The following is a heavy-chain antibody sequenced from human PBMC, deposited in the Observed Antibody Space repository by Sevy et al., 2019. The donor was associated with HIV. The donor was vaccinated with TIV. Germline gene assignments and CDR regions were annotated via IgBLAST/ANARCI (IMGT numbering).Heavy chain of an antibody. Sequence: GGSLRLSCVASGFPFSSYEMNWVRQAPGKGLEWISYISSSGSNIYYSDSVKGRFTISRNNAKNSLYLQMNSLRAEDTALYYCARDLPPSATTVAHFDYGGQGTLVTVSS. CDR1: GFPFSSYE. CDR2: ISSSGSNI. J-gene: IGHJ4*02. V-gene: IGHV3-48*03. CDR3: ARDLPPSATTVAHFDY. D-gene: IGHD4-17*01.